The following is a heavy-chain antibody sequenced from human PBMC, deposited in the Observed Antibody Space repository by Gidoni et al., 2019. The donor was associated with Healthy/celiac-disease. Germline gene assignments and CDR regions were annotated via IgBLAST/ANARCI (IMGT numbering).Heavy chain of an antibody. Sequence: QVQLQQWGAGLLKPSETLSLTCAVYGGSFSGYYWSWIRQPPGKGLEWIGEINHSGSTNHNPSLKSRVTISVDTSKNQFSLKLSSVTAADTAVYYCARVGTTRGTGNYYYYYGMDVWGQGTTVTVSS. CDR2: INHSGST. CDR1: GGSFSGYY. D-gene: IGHD3-10*01. J-gene: IGHJ6*02. CDR3: ARVGTTRGTGNYYYYYGMDV. V-gene: IGHV4-34*01.